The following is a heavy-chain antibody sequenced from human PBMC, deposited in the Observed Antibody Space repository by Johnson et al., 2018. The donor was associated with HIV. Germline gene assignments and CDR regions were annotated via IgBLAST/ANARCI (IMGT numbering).Heavy chain of an antibody. CDR1: GFTFSSYG. Sequence: QVQLVESGGGVVQPGGSLRLSCAASGFTFSSYGMHWVRQAPGKGLEWVAFISYDGSNKYYGDSVKGRFTISRDNSKKTLYLPMNSLRAEETAVYYCPKGLSRGSIDAFDVGGQGTMVTVSS. CDR2: ISYDGSNK. D-gene: IGHD2/OR15-2a*01. J-gene: IGHJ3*01. V-gene: IGHV3-30*02. CDR3: PKGLSRGSIDAFDV.